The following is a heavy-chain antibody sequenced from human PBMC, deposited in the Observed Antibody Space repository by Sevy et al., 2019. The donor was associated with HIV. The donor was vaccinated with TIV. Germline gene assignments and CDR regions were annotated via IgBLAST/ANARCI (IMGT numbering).Heavy chain of an antibody. D-gene: IGHD2-2*01. CDR3: VRAGGDTVVVTTAIGILVMDV. CDR2: INSDGSST. Sequence: GGSLRLSCAASGFSFSIYWMHWVRQVPGKGLVWVSRINSDGSSTTYADSVKGRFTFSRDNAKNTLFLQMNSLRAEDTAVYYCVRAGGDTVVVTTAIGILVMDVWGQGTTVTVSS. CDR1: GFSFSIYW. J-gene: IGHJ6*02. V-gene: IGHV3-74*03.